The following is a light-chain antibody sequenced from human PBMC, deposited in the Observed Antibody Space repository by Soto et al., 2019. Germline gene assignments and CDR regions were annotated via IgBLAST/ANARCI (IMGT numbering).Light chain of an antibody. CDR3: QQRSNWRPYT. CDR2: DAS. Sequence: EIVLTQSPATLSLSPGERATLSCRASQSVSSYLDWYQQKPGQAPRLLIYDASNRATGIPARFSGSESGTAFTLTISSLEPEDCAVYYCQQRSNWRPYTFGQGTKVEIK. V-gene: IGKV3-11*01. CDR1: QSVSSY. J-gene: IGKJ2*01.